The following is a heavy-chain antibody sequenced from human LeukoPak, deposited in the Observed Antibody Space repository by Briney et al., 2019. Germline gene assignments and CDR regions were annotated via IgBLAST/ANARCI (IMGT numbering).Heavy chain of an antibody. D-gene: IGHD3-10*01. CDR2: FDPEDGET. V-gene: IGHV1-24*01. J-gene: IGHJ6*02. Sequence: ASVKVSCKVSGNTLSELSIHWVRQTPGEGLEGMGGFDPEDGETIYAEKFQARVTMTEDTSTDTAYMQLTNLRSEDTAVYFCATEAELAWAPYYYGLDVWGQGTTVTVSS. CDR3: ATEAELAWAPYYYGLDV. CDR1: GNTLSELS.